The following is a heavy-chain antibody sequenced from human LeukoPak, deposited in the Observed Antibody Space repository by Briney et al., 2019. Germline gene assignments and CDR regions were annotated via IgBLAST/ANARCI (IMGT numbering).Heavy chain of an antibody. D-gene: IGHD3-10*02. CDR3: AELGITMIGGV. CDR2: ISGSGGST. Sequence: PGGSLRLSCAASGFTFSSYAMSWVRQAPGKGLEWCSAISGSGGSTYYADSVKGRFTISRDNAKNSLYLQMNSLRAEDTAVYYCAELGITMIGGVWGKGTPVTISS. CDR1: GFTFSSYA. J-gene: IGHJ6*04. V-gene: IGHV3-23*01.